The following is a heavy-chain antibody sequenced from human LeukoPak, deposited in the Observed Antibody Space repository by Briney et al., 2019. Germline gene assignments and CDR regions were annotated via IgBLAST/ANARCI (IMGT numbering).Heavy chain of an antibody. CDR3: ARDFDGSGVYYMDV. D-gene: IGHD3-10*01. Sequence: PGGSLRLSCAASGFTFDDYAMHWARQAPGKGLEWVSGISWNSGSIGYADSVKGRFTISRDNAKNSLYLQMNSLRAEDTAVYYCARDFDGSGVYYMDVWGKGTTVTVSS. CDR1: GFTFDDYA. CDR2: ISWNSGSI. V-gene: IGHV3-9*01. J-gene: IGHJ6*03.